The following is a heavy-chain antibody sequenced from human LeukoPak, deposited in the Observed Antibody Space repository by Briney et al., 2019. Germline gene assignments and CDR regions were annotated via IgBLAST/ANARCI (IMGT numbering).Heavy chain of an antibody. Sequence: ASVKVSCKASGYTFTSYGISWVRQAPGQGLEWMGWISAYNGNTNYAQKLQGRVTMTTDTSTRTAYMELRSLRSDDTAVYYCARNGYDSSGVGSYYYYGMDVWGQGTTVTVSS. CDR2: ISAYNGNT. D-gene: IGHD3-22*01. J-gene: IGHJ6*02. CDR1: GYTFTSYG. CDR3: ARNGYDSSGVGSYYYYGMDV. V-gene: IGHV1-18*01.